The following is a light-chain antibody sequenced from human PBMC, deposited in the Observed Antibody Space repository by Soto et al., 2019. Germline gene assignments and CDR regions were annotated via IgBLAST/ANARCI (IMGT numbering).Light chain of an antibody. Sequence: ENVLTQSPGTLSLSPGERATLSCRAGQSVSSSYLAWYQQKPGQAPRLLIYGASFRATGIPDRFSGSGSGTDFTLTISRLEPEDFAVYYCQQYGSSPFGQGTKVDIK. CDR3: QQYGSSP. J-gene: IGKJ1*01. CDR2: GAS. CDR1: QSVSSSY. V-gene: IGKV3-20*01.